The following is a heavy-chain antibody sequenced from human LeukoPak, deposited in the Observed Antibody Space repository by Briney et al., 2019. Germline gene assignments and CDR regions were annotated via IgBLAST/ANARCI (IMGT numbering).Heavy chain of an antibody. CDR3: ARVDLLTGYYFFDY. J-gene: IGHJ4*02. Sequence: GASVKVSCKASGYTFSNYGISWVRQAPGQGLEWVGWIRGDNGNTNYAQKFQGRVTITTETSTSTAYMELGSLGSDETAVYYCARVDLLTGYYFFDYWGQGTLVTVSS. CDR2: IRGDNGNT. CDR1: GYTFSNYG. D-gene: IGHD3-9*01. V-gene: IGHV1-18*01.